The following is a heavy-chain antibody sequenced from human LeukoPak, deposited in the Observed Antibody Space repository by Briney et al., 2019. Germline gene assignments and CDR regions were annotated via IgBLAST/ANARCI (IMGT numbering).Heavy chain of an antibody. CDR2: ISSSGSTI. D-gene: IGHD3/OR15-3a*01. CDR1: GFTFSSYE. Sequence: GGSLRLSCAASGFTFSSYEMNWVRQAPGKGLGWVSYISSSGSTIYYADSVKGRFTISRDNAKNSLYLKMNSLRAEDTAVYYCARGLDHTDYYYGMDVWGQGTTVTVSS. CDR3: ARGLDHTDYYYGMDV. V-gene: IGHV3-48*03. J-gene: IGHJ6*02.